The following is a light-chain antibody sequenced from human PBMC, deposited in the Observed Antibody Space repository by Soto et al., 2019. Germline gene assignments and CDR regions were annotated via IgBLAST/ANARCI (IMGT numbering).Light chain of an antibody. CDR2: DAS. Sequence: VHMTHSPSTLFASFGYTATITCRTSQSISSWLAWYQQKPGKAPKLLIYDASNLESGVPSRFSGGGSGTEFSLTISRLQTDDFATYSCQQYNYFWAFGQGTNVDIK. J-gene: IGKJ1*01. CDR1: QSISSW. CDR3: QQYNYFWA. V-gene: IGKV1-5*01.